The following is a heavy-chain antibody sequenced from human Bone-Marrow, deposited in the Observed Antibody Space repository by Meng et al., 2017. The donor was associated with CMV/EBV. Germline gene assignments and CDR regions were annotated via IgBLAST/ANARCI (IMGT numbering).Heavy chain of an antibody. CDR1: GYTFTSYG. CDR2: ISAYNGNT. Sequence: ASVKVSCKASGYTFTSYGISWVRQAPGQGIEWMGWISAYNGNTNYAQKLQGRVTMTTDTSTSTAYMELRSLRSDDTAVYYCARYSLEWLLYYHYYYGMDVWGQGTTVTVSS. J-gene: IGHJ6*02. CDR3: ARYSLEWLLYYHYYYGMDV. D-gene: IGHD3-3*01. V-gene: IGHV1-18*01.